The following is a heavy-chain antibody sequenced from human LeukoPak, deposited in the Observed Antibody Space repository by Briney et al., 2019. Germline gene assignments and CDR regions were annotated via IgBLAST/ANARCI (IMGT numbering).Heavy chain of an antibody. D-gene: IGHD3-9*01. CDR1: GFTFSSYG. Sequence: WGSLRLSCAASGFTFSSYGMHWVRQAPGKGLEWVAFIRYDGSNKYYADSVKGRFTISRDNAKNSLYLQMNSLRAEDTAVYYCARDWYDNSDAFDIWGQGTMVTVSS. CDR2: IRYDGSNK. V-gene: IGHV3-30*02. CDR3: ARDWYDNSDAFDI. J-gene: IGHJ3*02.